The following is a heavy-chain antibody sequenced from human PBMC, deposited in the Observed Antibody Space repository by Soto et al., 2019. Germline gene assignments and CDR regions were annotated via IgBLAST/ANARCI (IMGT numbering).Heavy chain of an antibody. V-gene: IGHV4-59*12. Sequence: SETLSLTCTVSGGSISSYYWSWIRQPPGKGLEWIGYIYYSGSTNYNPSLKSRVTISVDTSKNQFSLKLSSVTAADTAVYYCARDIAVAGYFDYWGQGTLVTVSS. CDR3: ARDIAVAGYFDY. CDR2: IYYSGST. J-gene: IGHJ4*02. D-gene: IGHD6-19*01. CDR1: GGSISSYY.